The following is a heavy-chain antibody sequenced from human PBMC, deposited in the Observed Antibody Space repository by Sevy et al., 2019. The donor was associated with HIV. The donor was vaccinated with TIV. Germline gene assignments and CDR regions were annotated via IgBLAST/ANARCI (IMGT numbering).Heavy chain of an antibody. CDR1: RYNFNAFY. D-gene: IGHD2-21*02. V-gene: IGHV1-2*02. CDR2: INPYSGGT. J-gene: IGHJ4*02. Sequence: ASVKVSCKASRYNFNAFYIHWVRQAPGQGLEWMGWINPYSGGTNYAQKFQGRVTMTTDTSISVAYLELGRLTSDDTAVYYCARDRFYGGDSVTFAGDYWGQGTLVTVSS. CDR3: ARDRFYGGDSVTFAGDY.